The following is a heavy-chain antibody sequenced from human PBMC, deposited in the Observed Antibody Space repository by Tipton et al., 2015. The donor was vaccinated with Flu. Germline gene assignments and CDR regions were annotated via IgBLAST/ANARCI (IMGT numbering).Heavy chain of an antibody. CDR3: TRDLTYSSSFRFDY. Sequence: SLRLSCTASGFTFGDYAMNWVRQAPGTGLEWVGFIRSKAYGGTTEYAASVKGRFTISRDDSKSIAYLQMNSLKTEDTAVYYCTRDLTYSSSFRFDYWGQGTLVTVSS. V-gene: IGHV3-49*04. CDR2: IRSKAYGGTT. D-gene: IGHD6-6*01. J-gene: IGHJ4*02. CDR1: GFTFGDYA.